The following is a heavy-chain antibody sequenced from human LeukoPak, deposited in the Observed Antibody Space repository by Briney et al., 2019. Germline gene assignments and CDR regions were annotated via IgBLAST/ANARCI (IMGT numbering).Heavy chain of an antibody. D-gene: IGHD5-12*01. J-gene: IGHJ6*02. CDR1: GGSFSGYY. V-gene: IGHV4-34*01. CDR3: ARTRSRYNSGYAPNYGMDV. CDR2: INHSGST. Sequence: SETLSVTCAVYGGSFSGYYWSWIRQPPGKGLEWIGEINHSGSTNYNPSLKSRVTISVDTSKNQFSLKLSSVTAADTAVYYCARTRSRYNSGYAPNYGMDVWGQGTTVTVSS.